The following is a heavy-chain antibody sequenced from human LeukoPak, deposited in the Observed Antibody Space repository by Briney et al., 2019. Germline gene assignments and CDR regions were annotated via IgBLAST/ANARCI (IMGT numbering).Heavy chain of an antibody. D-gene: IGHD2-8*01. Sequence: ASVKVSCKASGYTFSGSYIHWVRQAPGQGLEWMGRINPNSGDTNSAQNFQGRVTMTRDTSITTAYMELSSLTSADTAVYFCARSAEHCNNGVCFTDYYMDVWGKGTTVIVS. J-gene: IGHJ6*03. CDR3: ARSAEHCNNGVCFTDYYMDV. V-gene: IGHV1-2*06. CDR2: INPNSGDT. CDR1: GYTFSGSY.